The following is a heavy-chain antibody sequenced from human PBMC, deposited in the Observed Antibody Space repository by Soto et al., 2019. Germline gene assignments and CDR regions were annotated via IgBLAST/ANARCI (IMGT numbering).Heavy chain of an antibody. CDR1: GFTVSGHY. D-gene: IGHD2-21*01. J-gene: IGHJ6*02. CDR2: IYTDDNI. V-gene: IGHV3-53*01. Sequence: EVQLVESGGGLVQPGGSLRLSCAASGFTVSGHYVTWVRQAPGKGLEWVSVIYTDDNIYYADSVTGRFTISRDNSKNTFYLQMTRLRVEDTAVYYCATELIAKYGMDVWGQGTTVTVSS. CDR3: ATELIAKYGMDV.